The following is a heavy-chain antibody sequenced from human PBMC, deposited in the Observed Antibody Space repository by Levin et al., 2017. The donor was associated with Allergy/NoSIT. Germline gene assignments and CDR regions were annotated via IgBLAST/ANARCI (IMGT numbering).Heavy chain of an antibody. CDR1: GYTFTGYY. J-gene: IGHJ6*02. V-gene: IGHV1-2*06. CDR3: ARSGISIAVPRVTNEYYYYYYGMDV. Sequence: ASVKVSCKASGYTFTGYYMHWVRQAPGQGLEWMGRINPNSGGTNYAQKFQGRVTMTRDTSISTAYMELSRLRSDDTAVYYCARSGISIAVPRVTNEYYYYYYGMDVWGQGTTVTVSS. CDR2: INPNSGGT. D-gene: IGHD6-19*01.